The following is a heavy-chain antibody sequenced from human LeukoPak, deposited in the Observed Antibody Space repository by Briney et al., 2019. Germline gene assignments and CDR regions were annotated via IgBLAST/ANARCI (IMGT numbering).Heavy chain of an antibody. J-gene: IGHJ4*02. CDR3: ARERGGYFDY. CDR2: IYYSGST. D-gene: IGHD2-15*01. CDR1: GGSISSYY. Sequence: SETLSLTRTVSGGSISSYYWSWIRQPPGKGLEWIGYIYYSGSTNYNPSLKSRVTISVDTSKNQFSLKLSSVTAADTAVYYCARERGGYFDYWGQGTLVTVSS. V-gene: IGHV4-59*01.